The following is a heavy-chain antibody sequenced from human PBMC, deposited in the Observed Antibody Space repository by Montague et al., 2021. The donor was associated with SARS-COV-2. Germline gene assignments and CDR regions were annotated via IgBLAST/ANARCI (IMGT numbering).Heavy chain of an antibody. CDR3: ARWGGTMVLGVKDYMDV. CDR2: ST. Sequence: STNYNPSLKSPVSISVDTSKNQFSLTLSAVNAADTAVYYCARWGGTMVLGVKDYMDVWGKGTTVTVYS. J-gene: IGHJ6*03. D-gene: IGHD3-10*01. V-gene: IGHV4-34*13.